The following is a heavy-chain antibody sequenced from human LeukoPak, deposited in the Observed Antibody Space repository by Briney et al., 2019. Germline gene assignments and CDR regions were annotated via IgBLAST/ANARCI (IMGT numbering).Heavy chain of an antibody. Sequence: SQTLSLTXTVSGGSISSGSYYWRWIRQPAGKGLEWIGRIYTSGSANYNPSLKSRVTISVDTSKNQFSLKLSSVTAADTAVYYCARGDGYNYYYYYYMDVWGKGTTVTASS. V-gene: IGHV4-61*02. CDR2: IYTSGSA. J-gene: IGHJ6*03. D-gene: IGHD5-24*01. CDR3: ARGDGYNYYYYYYMDV. CDR1: GGSISSGSYY.